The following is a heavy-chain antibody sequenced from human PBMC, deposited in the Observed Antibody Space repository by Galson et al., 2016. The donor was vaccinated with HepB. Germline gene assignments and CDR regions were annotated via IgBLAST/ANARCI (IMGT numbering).Heavy chain of an antibody. D-gene: IGHD2-15*01. CDR1: GFTFSSFW. CDR3: ARVWVGFPCSVDSCYSGPFDI. V-gene: IGHV3-7*01. Sequence: SLRLSCAASGFTFSSFWMTWVRQAPGKGLEYVANIQQDGNKRYYVASVRGRFTISRDNAKNSLYLQMNSLRAEDTAVYYCARVWVGFPCSVDSCYSGPFDIWGQGTMVTVSS. J-gene: IGHJ3*02. CDR2: IQQDGNKR.